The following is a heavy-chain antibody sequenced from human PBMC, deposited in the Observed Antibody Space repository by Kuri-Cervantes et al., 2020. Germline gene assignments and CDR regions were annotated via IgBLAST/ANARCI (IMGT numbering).Heavy chain of an antibody. V-gene: IGHV3-7*01. J-gene: IGHJ4*02. CDR3: ARAPPAGGKDRGVDY. D-gene: IGHD4-23*01. CDR2: IKPDGSDK. Sequence: GESLKISCAASGFTFSSHWMSWVRQAPGKGLEWLANIKPDGSDKYYVDSVEGRFTISRDNAENSLFLQMNSLRAEDTAVYYCARAPPAGGKDRGVDYWGQGTLVTVSS. CDR1: GFTFSSHW.